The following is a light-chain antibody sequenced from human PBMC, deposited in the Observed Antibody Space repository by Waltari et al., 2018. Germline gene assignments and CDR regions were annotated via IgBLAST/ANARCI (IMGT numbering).Light chain of an antibody. Sequence: QSALTQPASVSGSPGQPITISCTGTSSELGGYTYVSLYQKHPGRAPKLMIYDVTKRASGVSNRFSGSKSGNTASLTISELQAEDESDYYCGSYTSSDTGVFGAGTKLTVL. J-gene: IGLJ3*02. V-gene: IGLV2-14*01. CDR3: GSYTSSDTGV. CDR1: SSELGGYTY. CDR2: DVT.